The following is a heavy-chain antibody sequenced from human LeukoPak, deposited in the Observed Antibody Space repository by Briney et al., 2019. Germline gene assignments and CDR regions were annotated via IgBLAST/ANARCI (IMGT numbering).Heavy chain of an antibody. CDR1: GGSISSYY. CDR3: ARAGYPGYYYYGMDV. V-gene: IGHV4-59*12. J-gene: IGHJ6*02. D-gene: IGHD5-18*01. CDR2: IYYSGST. Sequence: SETLSLACTVSGGSISSYYWSWIRQPPGKGLEWIGYIYYSGSTNYNPSLKSRVTISVDTSKNQFSLKLSSVTAADTAVYYCARAGYPGYYYYGMDVWGQGTTVTVSS.